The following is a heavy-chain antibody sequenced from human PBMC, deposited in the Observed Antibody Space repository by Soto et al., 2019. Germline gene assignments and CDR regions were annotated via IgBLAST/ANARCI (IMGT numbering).Heavy chain of an antibody. D-gene: IGHD1-26*01. J-gene: IGHJ5*02. CDR1: GGTFSKYA. CDR2: ITPIFGTA. V-gene: IGHV1-69*13. Sequence: ASVKVSCKASGGTFSKYAISWVRQAPAQGLEWMGGITPIFGTANYAQKFQGRVTITADESTSTAYMELSSLRFEDTAVYYCARAIVGPTTTGWLDPWGQGTLVTVSS. CDR3: ARAIVGPTTTGWLDP.